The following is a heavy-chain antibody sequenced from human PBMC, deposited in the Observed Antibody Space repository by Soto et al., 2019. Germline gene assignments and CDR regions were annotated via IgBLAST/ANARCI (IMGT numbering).Heavy chain of an antibody. CDR2: IFYSGST. Sequence: SETLSLTCTVSGGSISSSSYYWGWIRQPPGKGLEWLANIFYSGSTFYNPSLASRVSVSVDTSKNEFSLTLRSVTAADTAVYYGARQPTTGDTDLWFDPWGQGTLVTVSS. V-gene: IGHV4-39*01. D-gene: IGHD2-21*01. CDR3: ARQPTTGDTDLWFDP. J-gene: IGHJ5*02. CDR1: GGSISSSSYY.